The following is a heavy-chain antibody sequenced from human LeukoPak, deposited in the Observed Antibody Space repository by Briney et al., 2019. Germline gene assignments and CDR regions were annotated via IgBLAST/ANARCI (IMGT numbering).Heavy chain of an antibody. CDR2: ISHSSSTI. CDR3: GRAYLAGVRD. Sequence: GGSLRLSCAASGFTFSSYSMNWVRQAPGKGLEWVSYISHSSSTIYYADSVKGRFTISRDNAKNSLYLQMNSLTADDTGVYYCGRAYLAGVRDWGQGTLVTVSS. CDR1: GFTFSSYS. D-gene: IGHD3-10*01. J-gene: IGHJ4*02. V-gene: IGHV3-48*01.